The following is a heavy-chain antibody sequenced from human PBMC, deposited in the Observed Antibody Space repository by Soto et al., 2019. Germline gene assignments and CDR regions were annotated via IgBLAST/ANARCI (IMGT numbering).Heavy chain of an antibody. D-gene: IGHD2-2*01. Sequence: QVQLQESGPGLVKPSGTLSLTCAVSGGSIKSSNWWSWVRQPPGKGLEWIGEIYHSGSTNYNPSLKSRVTISVDKSKNQFSLNLSSMTAADTAVYYCARGGDVVVPTALDYWGQGTLVTVSS. CDR3: ARGGDVVVPTALDY. V-gene: IGHV4-4*02. CDR2: IYHSGST. J-gene: IGHJ4*02. CDR1: GGSIKSSNW.